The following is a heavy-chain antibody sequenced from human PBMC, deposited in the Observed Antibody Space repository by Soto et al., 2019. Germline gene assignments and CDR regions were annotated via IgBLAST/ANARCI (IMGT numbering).Heavy chain of an antibody. D-gene: IGHD4-4*01. J-gene: IGHJ5*02. V-gene: IGHV1-69*08. Sequence: QVQLVQSGAEVKKPGSSVKVSCEASGGTFSTYTITWVRQAPGQGLEWMGRIIPIIGIINYAQKFQGSVTISADKFTGTAYMEWTGLRSDDTAVYYCAGDPDSHYNDSHASSYPWGQGTLVTVSS. CDR3: AGDPDSHYNDSHASSYP. CDR1: GGTFSTYT. CDR2: IIPIIGII.